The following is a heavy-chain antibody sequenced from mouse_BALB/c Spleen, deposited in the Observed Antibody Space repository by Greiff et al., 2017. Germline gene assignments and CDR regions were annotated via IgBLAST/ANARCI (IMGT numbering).Heavy chain of an antibody. V-gene: IGHV3-8*02. D-gene: IGHD2-4*01. CDR2: ISYSGST. CDR3: AREGFYDYDGRDY. Sequence: EVKVEESGPSLVKPSQTLSLTCSVTGDSITSGYWNWIRKFPGNKLEYMGYISYSGSTYYNPSLKSRISITRDTSKNQYYLQLNSVTTEDTATYYCAREGFYDYDGRDYWGQGTTLTVSS. J-gene: IGHJ2*01. CDR1: GDSITSGY.